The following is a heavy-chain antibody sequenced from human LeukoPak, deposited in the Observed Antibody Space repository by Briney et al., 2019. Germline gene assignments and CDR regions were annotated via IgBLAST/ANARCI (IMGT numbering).Heavy chain of an antibody. J-gene: IGHJ4*02. CDR2: IYHSGST. D-gene: IGHD3-22*01. V-gene: IGHV4-4*02. CDR3: ARGISTYDSSVGY. CDR1: GGSISSSNW. Sequence: SGTLSLTCAVSGGSISSSNWWSGGRQPPGKGLEGIGEIYHSGSTNYNPSLKGRVTISVDKSKNQFSLKLTSVTAAETAVYYCARGISTYDSSVGYWGQGTLVTVSS.